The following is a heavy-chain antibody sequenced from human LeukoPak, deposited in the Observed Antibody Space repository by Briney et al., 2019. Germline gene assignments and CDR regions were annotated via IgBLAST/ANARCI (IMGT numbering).Heavy chain of an antibody. CDR1: GYTFTSYG. J-gene: IGHJ5*02. V-gene: IGHV1-18*01. CDR3: ASCSSSWHLGWFDP. Sequence: GASVKVSCRASGYTFTSYGISWVRQAPGQGLEWMGWISAYNGNTNYAQKFQGRVTITADKSTSTAYMELSSLRSEDTAVYYCASCSSSWHLGWFDPWGQGTLVTVSS. CDR2: ISAYNGNT. D-gene: IGHD6-13*01.